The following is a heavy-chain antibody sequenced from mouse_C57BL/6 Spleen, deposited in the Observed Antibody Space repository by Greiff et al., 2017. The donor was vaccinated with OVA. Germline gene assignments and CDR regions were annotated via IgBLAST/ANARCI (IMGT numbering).Heavy chain of an antibody. CDR1: GYTFTSYG. CDR2: IDPSDSYT. D-gene: IGHD1-1*01. Sequence: QVQLQQPGAELVKPGASVKLSCKASGYTFTSYGMQWVNQRPGQGLEWIGEIDPSDSYTNYNQKFKGKATLTVDTSSSTAYMQLSSLTSEDSAVYYCAGSLVYYPGGRAYWGKGTLVTVSA. V-gene: IGHV1-50*01. J-gene: IGHJ3*01. CDR3: AGSLVYYPGGRAY.